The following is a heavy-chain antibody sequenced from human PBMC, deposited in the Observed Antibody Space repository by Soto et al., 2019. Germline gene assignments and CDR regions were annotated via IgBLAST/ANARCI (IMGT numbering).Heavy chain of an antibody. CDR1: GFTFSRYG. Sequence: QVQLVESGGGVVQPGRSLTLSCVASGFTFSRYGMHWIRQAPGKGLEWVAVIWSDGSKQHYADSVKGRFTISRDDSKSTLYLQMNSRTAEDTAVYHCARDLNYYASADWGQGTLVTVSS. CDR2: IWSDGSKQ. V-gene: IGHV3-33*01. CDR3: ARDLNYYASAD. J-gene: IGHJ4*02. D-gene: IGHD1-7*01.